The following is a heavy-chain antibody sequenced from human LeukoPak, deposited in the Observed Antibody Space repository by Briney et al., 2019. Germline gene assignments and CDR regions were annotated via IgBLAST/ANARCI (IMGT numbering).Heavy chain of an antibody. CDR3: ASCHYDILTGYRREFDY. CDR1: GPSIISGDYY. CDR2: VYYSGSA. J-gene: IGHJ4*02. Sequence: SQTLSLTCTVSGPSIISGDYYWSWIRQSPGKGLEWIGSVYYSGSAYYNPSLKSRFTISADTSKNQFSLRLNSVTAADTALYYCASCHYDILTGYRREFDYWGQGILVTVSS. D-gene: IGHD3-9*01. V-gene: IGHV4-30-4*01.